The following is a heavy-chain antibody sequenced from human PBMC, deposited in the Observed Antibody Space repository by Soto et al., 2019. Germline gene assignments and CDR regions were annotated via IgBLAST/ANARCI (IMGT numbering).Heavy chain of an antibody. CDR3: AKDQSYGLLRYFDWLLSGFGY. Sequence: EVQLLESGGGLVQPGGSLRLSCAASGFTFSSYAMSWVRQAPGKGLEWVSAISGSGGSTYYADSVKGRFTISRDNSKNTLYLQMNSLRAEDTAVYYCAKDQSYGLLRYFDWLLSGFGYWGQGTLVTVSS. V-gene: IGHV3-23*01. D-gene: IGHD3-9*01. J-gene: IGHJ4*02. CDR2: ISGSGGST. CDR1: GFTFSSYA.